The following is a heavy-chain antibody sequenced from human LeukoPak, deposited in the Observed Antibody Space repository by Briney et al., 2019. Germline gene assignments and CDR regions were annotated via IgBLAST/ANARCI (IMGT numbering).Heavy chain of an antibody. CDR2: IWYDGSKK. V-gene: IGHV3-33*01. D-gene: IGHD4-17*01. CDR3: ARTTGAFDI. J-gene: IGHJ3*02. CDR1: GFTFSSYG. Sequence: GGSLRLSCAASGFTFSSYGMHWVRQAPGKGLEWVAVIWYDGSKKYYADSVKGRFTISRDNSKNTLYLQMNSLRAEDTAVYYCARTTGAFDIWGQGTMVTVSS.